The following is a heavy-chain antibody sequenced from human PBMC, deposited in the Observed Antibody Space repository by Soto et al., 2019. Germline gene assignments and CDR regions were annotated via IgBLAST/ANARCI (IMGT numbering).Heavy chain of an antibody. V-gene: IGHV4-34*01. D-gene: IGHD6-13*01. CDR3: ARIGSSWYVPSYYFDY. J-gene: IGHJ4*02. CDR1: GGSFSGYY. Sequence: QVQLQQWGAGLLKPSETLSLTCAVYGGSFSGYYWSWIRQPPGKGLEWIGEINHSGSTNYNPSLKSRATIPXVTXKXQFSRTLSSVTAADTAVYYCARIGSSWYVPSYYFDYWGQGTLVTVSS. CDR2: INHSGST.